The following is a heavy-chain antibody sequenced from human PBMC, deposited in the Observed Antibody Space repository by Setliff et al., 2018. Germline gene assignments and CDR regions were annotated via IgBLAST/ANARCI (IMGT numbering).Heavy chain of an antibody. CDR1: GGSITDSNW. CDR3: AREGLTIFGVVIRRNYFDY. V-gene: IGHV4-4*02. J-gene: IGHJ4*02. Sequence: LSLTCALSGGSITDSNWWSWVRQPPGKGLEWIGEIYHSGSTNYNPSLKSRVTISVDKSKNQFSLKLSSVTAADTAVYYCAREGLTIFGVVIRRNYFDYWGQGTLVTVSS. CDR2: IYHSGST. D-gene: IGHD3-3*01.